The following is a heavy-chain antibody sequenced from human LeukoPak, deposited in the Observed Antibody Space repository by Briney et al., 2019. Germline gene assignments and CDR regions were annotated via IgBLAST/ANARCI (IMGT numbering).Heavy chain of an antibody. CDR2: LSDDT. Sequence: PGGSLRLSCAASGFTFSNYALSWVRQAPGKGLEWVSTLSDDTYYADSVKGRFTISRDNAKNSLYLQMNSLRAEDTAVYYCARGRQLVQFDYWGQGTLVTVSS. V-gene: IGHV3-21*04. D-gene: IGHD6-6*01. CDR3: ARGRQLVQFDY. J-gene: IGHJ4*02. CDR1: GFTFSNYA.